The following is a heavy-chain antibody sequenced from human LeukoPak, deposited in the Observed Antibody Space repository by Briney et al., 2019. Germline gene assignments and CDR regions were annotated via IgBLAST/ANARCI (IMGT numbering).Heavy chain of an antibody. J-gene: IGHJ4*02. Sequence: ASVKVSCKASGYTFTSYGISWVRQAPGQGLEWMGWISAYNGNTNYAQKLQGRVTMTTDTSTSTAYMELRSLRSDDTAVYYCARWGVGYGSGSPIDYWGQGTLVTVSS. CDR3: ARWGVGYGSGSPIDY. V-gene: IGHV1-18*01. CDR1: GYTFTSYG. D-gene: IGHD3-10*01. CDR2: ISAYNGNT.